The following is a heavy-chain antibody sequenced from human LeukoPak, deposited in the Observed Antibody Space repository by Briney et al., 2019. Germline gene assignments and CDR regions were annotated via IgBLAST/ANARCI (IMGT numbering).Heavy chain of an antibody. D-gene: IGHD3-9*01. CDR3: ARHDWLLLSWFDP. V-gene: IGHV4-39*01. J-gene: IGHJ5*02. Sequence: PSETLSLTCTVSGGSISSSSYYWGWIRQPPGKGLEWIGSIYYSGSTYYNPSLKSRVTISVDTSKNQFSLKLSSVTAADTAVYYCARHDWLLLSWFDPWGQGTLVTVSS. CDR1: GGSISSSSYY. CDR2: IYYSGST.